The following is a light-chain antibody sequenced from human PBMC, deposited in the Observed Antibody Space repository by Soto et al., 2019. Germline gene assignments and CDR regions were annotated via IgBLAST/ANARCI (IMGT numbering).Light chain of an antibody. J-gene: IGKJ1*01. CDR1: QTISSW. CDR3: QQSYNTPRT. CDR2: TSS. Sequence: DIQMTQSPSSVSASVGDRVTITCRASQTISSWLAWYQQKPGKAPSLLIYTSSNLQTGVPSRFSGSGSGTHFTLTINSLQPEDFATYYCQQSYNTPRTFGQGTKVDIK. V-gene: IGKV1-39*01.